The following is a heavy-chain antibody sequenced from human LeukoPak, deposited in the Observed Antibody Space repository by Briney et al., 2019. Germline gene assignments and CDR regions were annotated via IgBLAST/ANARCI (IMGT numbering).Heavy chain of an antibody. D-gene: IGHD5-18*01. CDR1: EFTLSSNG. Sequence: GGSLGPSCAAPEFTLSSNGMNWVGKAPAKGREWVAFIRYDGSNKYYADSVKGRFTISRDNSKNTLYLQMNSLRAEDTAVYYCAKDYTADTFDYWGQGTLVTVSS. J-gene: IGHJ4*02. CDR2: IRYDGSNK. V-gene: IGHV3-30*02. CDR3: AKDYTADTFDY.